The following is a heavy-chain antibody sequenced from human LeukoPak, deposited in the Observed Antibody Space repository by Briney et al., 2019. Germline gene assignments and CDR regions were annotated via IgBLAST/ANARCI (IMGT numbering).Heavy chain of an antibody. CDR1: GFTFSSYW. CDR3: ARDEILTGTNFDY. V-gene: IGHV3-74*01. J-gene: IGHJ4*02. Sequence: GGSLRLSCAASGFTFSSYWMHWVRQAPGKGLVWVSHINSDGSSTSYAASVKGRFTISRDNAKNTLYLQMNSLRAEDTAVYYCARDEILTGTNFDYWGQGTLVTVSS. CDR2: INSDGSST. D-gene: IGHD1-7*01.